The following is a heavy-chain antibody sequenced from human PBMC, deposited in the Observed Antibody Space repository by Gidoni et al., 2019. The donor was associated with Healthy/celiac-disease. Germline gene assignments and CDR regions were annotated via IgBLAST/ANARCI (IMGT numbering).Heavy chain of an antibody. CDR2: MSGSGGSK. V-gene: IGHV3-23*01. CDR3: AASSENKFSPAWFDP. CDR1: GFTFSSYA. J-gene: IGHJ5*02. Sequence: EVPLLESGCGLVQHGGSLRRSCAASGFTFSSYARSWVRQAQGKGLEWFSSMSGSGGSKYDADSVKGRFTISSDNSKNTLYLQMNSLRAEDTAVYSCAASSENKFSPAWFDPWGQGTLVTVSS.